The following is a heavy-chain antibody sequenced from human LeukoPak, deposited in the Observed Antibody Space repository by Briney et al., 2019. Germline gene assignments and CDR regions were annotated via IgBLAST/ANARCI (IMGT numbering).Heavy chain of an antibody. CDR3: ARGAAILITNPFDF. CDR1: GFTFSNYA. Sequence: GGSLRLSCAVSGFTFSNYAMAWVRQAPGEGLEWVSSVSDATGDIWYADSGKGGFTISTGHSKNTLYLQMNSLRTDDTAVYFCARGAAILITNPFDFWGQGTLVAVSS. CDR2: VSDATGDI. J-gene: IGHJ5*01. V-gene: IGHV3-23*01. D-gene: IGHD3-22*01.